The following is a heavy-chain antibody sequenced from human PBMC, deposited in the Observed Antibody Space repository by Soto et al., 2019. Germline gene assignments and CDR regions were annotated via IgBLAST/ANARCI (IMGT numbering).Heavy chain of an antibody. J-gene: IGHJ4*02. V-gene: IGHV3-7*04. CDR3: VRDGNGILPTINIFDY. D-gene: IGHD5-18*01. CDR1: GLTISSYG. Sequence: GGSQRLSCTASGLTISSYGMTWVRQAPGKGLEWVANIKQDGTEKFYVDSVKGRSTISRDNAKNSLYLQMNSLGPEDTAVYYCVRDGNGILPTINIFDYWGQGTLVTVSS. CDR2: IKQDGTEK.